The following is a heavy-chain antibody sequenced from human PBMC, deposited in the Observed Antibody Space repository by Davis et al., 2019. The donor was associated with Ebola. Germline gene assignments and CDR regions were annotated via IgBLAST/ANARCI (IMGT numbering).Heavy chain of an antibody. CDR2: IKQDGSEK. V-gene: IGHV3-7*03. Sequence: GGSLRLSCAASGFTFSDYYMSWIRQAPGKGLEWVANIKQDGSEKYYVDSVKGRFTISRDNAKNSLYLQMNSLRAEDTAVYYCARDKDGYNYYFDYWGQGTLVTVSS. CDR1: GFTFSDYY. D-gene: IGHD5-24*01. CDR3: ARDKDGYNYYFDY. J-gene: IGHJ4*02.